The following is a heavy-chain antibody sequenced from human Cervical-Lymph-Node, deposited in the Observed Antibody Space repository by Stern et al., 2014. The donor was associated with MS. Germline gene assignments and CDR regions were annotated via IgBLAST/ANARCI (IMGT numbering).Heavy chain of an antibody. V-gene: IGHV3-53*01. CDR1: GFTVSRDY. Sequence: VQLVPSGGGVIQPGGSLRLSCTASGFTVSRDYMTVVRQAPGKGLEWVSLITNVGSTFYTDSVKGRFTISRDDSKNTVYLHMTSLRAEDTAMYYCARDTSSPERSDWWGQGTLVTVSS. J-gene: IGHJ4*02. CDR3: ARDTSSPERSDW. D-gene: IGHD1-1*01. CDR2: ITNVGST.